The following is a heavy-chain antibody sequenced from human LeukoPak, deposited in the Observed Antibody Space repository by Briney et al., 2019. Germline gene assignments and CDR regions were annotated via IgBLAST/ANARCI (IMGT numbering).Heavy chain of an antibody. Sequence: GASVKVSCKASGYTFTHYYMHWVRQVPGQGLEGMGTINPSGGSTSYAQKFQGRVTMTRDRSTSTVYMELSSLRTEAKAVFYCARASTYGSTYWGQAPLATVYS. V-gene: IGHV1-46*01. J-gene: IGHJ4*02. CDR3: ARASTYGSTY. D-gene: IGHD3-10*01. CDR2: INPSGGST. CDR1: GYTFTHYY.